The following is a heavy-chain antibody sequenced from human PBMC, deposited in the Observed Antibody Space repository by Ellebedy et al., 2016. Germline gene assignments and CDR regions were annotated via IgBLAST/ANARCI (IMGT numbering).Heavy chain of an antibody. V-gene: IGHV3-23*01. CDR1: GFTFSSHA. J-gene: IGHJ4*02. CDR2: ITLRGDT. Sequence: GGSLRLXCTASGFTFSSHAMSWVRQAPGKGLEWVSAITLRGDTHYAESVRGRFTVSRDNSKNSLFLQMNSLRADDAAVYYCAKTSPYGTGWYGANDYWGQGTLVTVSS. D-gene: IGHD6-13*01. CDR3: AKTSPYGTGWYGANDY.